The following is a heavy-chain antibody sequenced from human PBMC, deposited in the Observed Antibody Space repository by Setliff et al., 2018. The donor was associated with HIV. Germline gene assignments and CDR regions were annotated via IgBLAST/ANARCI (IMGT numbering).Heavy chain of an antibody. V-gene: IGHV4-61*02. J-gene: IGHJ3*02. CDR1: VGSVSSGNHY. CDR3: AGQDIGAVPALGAFDI. D-gene: IGHD2-2*01. Sequence: PSETLSLTCTVSVGSVSSGNHYWSWIRQPAGKGLEWIGRIYTSGTTNYNPSLKSRVTISMDTSKSQFSLRLTSVTAADTAVYYCAGQDIGAVPALGAFDIWGQGTMVTVSS. CDR2: IYTSGTT.